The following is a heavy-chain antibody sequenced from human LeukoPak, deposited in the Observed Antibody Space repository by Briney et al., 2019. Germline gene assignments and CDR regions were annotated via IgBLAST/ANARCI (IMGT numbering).Heavy chain of an antibody. J-gene: IGHJ5*02. D-gene: IGHD1-26*01. CDR2: IWYDGSNK. CDR1: GFTFSSYG. V-gene: IGHV3-33*06. CDR3: AKAGINWFDP. Sequence: GGSLRLSCAASGFTFSSYGMHWVRQAPGKGLEWVVVIWYDGSNKYYADSVKGRFTISRDNSKNTLYLQMNSLRAEDTAVYYCAKAGINWFDPWGQGTLVTVSS.